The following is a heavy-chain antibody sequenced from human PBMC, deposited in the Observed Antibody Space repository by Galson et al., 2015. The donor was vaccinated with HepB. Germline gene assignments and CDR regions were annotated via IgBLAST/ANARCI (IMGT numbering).Heavy chain of an antibody. V-gene: IGHV3-11*01. Sequence: SLRLSCAASGFTFSDYYMSWIRQAPGKGLEWVSYISSSGSTIYYADSVKGRFTISRDNAKNSLYLQMNSLRAEDTAVYYCARGVSCDIWTGYGWLENSGMDVCGQGTPVTASS. D-gene: IGHD3-9*01. CDR1: GFTFSDYY. CDR3: ARGVSCDIWTGYGWLENSGMDV. J-gene: IGHJ6*02. CDR2: ISSSGSTI.